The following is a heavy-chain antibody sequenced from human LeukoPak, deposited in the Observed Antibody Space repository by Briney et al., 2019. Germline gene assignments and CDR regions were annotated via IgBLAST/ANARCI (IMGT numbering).Heavy chain of an antibody. CDR2: ISGSGGST. V-gene: IGHV3-23*01. CDR3: AKDLRTVVVGAPDAFDI. CDR1: GFTFSSYA. D-gene: IGHD2-15*01. J-gene: IGHJ3*02. Sequence: GRSLRLSCAASGFTFSSYAMSWVRQAPGKGLEWVSAISGSGGSTYYADSVKGRFTISRDNSKNTLYLQMNSLRAEDTAVYYCAKDLRTVVVGAPDAFDIWGQGTMVTVSS.